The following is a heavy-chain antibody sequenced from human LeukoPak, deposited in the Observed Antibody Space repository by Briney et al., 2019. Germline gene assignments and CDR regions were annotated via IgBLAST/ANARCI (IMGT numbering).Heavy chain of an antibody. CDR2: IYSGGST. CDR1: GFTVSSNY. CDR3: ARSGGGDYEYDFDY. D-gene: IGHD4-17*01. Sequence: GGSLRLSCAASGFTVSSNYMSWVRQAPGKGLEWVSVIYSGGSTYYADSVKGRFTISRDNSKNTLYLQMNSLRAEDTAVYYCARSGGGDYEYDFDYWGQGTLVTVSS. V-gene: IGHV3-53*01. J-gene: IGHJ4*02.